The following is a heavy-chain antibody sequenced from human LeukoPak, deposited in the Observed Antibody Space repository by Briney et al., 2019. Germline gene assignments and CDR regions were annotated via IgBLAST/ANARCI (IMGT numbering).Heavy chain of an antibody. CDR2: IHQSGST. V-gene: IGHV4-30-2*01. J-gene: IGHJ3*02. Sequence: SETLSLTCAVSGGSISSGGYSWSWIRQPPGKGLEWIGYIHQSGSTHYNPSLKSRVTISVDRSKNQFSLKLSSVTAADTAVYYCARGVAVAPDAFDIWGQGTMVTVSS. D-gene: IGHD6-19*01. CDR3: ARGVAVAPDAFDI. CDR1: GGSISSGGYS.